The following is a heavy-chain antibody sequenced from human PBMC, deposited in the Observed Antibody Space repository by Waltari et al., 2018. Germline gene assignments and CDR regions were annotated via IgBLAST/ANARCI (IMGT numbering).Heavy chain of an antibody. CDR3: ARVPLSGGRHYYYYGMDV. Sequence: QLQLQESGPGLLKPSETLSLTCTGSGGSISSHYWSWTRQPPGKGLEWIGYIYYSGSTNYRPSLKSRVTISVDTSKNQFSRMLSSVTAADTAVYYCARVPLSGGRHYYYYGMDVWGQGTTVTVSS. D-gene: IGHD2-15*01. V-gene: IGHV4-59*11. CDR1: GGSISSHY. CDR2: IYYSGST. J-gene: IGHJ6*02.